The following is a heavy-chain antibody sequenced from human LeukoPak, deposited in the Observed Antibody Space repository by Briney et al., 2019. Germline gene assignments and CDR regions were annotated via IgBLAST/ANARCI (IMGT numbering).Heavy chain of an antibody. J-gene: IGHJ4*02. CDR3: ARREVTGGPFDY. Sequence: SETLSLTCAVYGGSFSGYYWSWIRQPPGKGLEWIGEINHSRSTNYNPSLKSRVTISVDTSKNQFSLKLSSVTAADTAVYYCARREVTGGPFDYWGQGKLLSVCS. V-gene: IGHV4-34*01. CDR2: INHSRST. CDR1: GGSFSGYY. D-gene: IGHD7-27*01.